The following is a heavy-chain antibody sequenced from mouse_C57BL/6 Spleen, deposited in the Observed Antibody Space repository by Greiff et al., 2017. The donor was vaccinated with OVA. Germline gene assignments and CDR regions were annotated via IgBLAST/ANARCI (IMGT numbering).Heavy chain of an antibody. CDR3: GRDRDDYDRGDYYAMDY. Sequence: EVKLVESGGGLVKPGGSLKLSCAASGFTFSSYAMSWVRQTPEKRLEWVATISDGGSYTYYPDNVKGRFTISRDNAKNNLYLQMSHMKSDDTAMYYCGRDRDDYDRGDYYAMDYWGQGTSVTVSS. D-gene: IGHD2-4*01. CDR1: GFTFSSYA. CDR2: ISDGGSYT. J-gene: IGHJ4*01. V-gene: IGHV5-4*01.